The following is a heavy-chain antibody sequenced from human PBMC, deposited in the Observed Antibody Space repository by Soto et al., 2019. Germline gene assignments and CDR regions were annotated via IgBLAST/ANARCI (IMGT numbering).Heavy chain of an antibody. V-gene: IGHV4-59*01. CDR2: IYYSGST. J-gene: IGHJ4*02. D-gene: IGHD5-12*01. CDR1: GGSISSYY. CDR3: ARDRDGYNFAYFDY. Sequence: SETLSLTCFVSGGSISSYYWSWIRQPPGKGLEWIGYIYYSGSTNYNPSLKSRVTISVDTSKNQFSLKLSSVTAADTAVYYCARDRDGYNFAYFDYWGKGTLVTVSS.